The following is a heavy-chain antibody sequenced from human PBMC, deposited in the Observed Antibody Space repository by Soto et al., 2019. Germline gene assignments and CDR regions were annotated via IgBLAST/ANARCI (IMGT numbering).Heavy chain of an antibody. Sequence: GGSLRLSCAASGFTFSSYAMHWVRQAPGKGLEWVAVISYDGSNKYYADSVKGRFTISRDNSKNTLYLQMNSLRAEDTAVYYCARDRAYSSYYYYYYGMDVWGQGTTVTVSS. V-gene: IGHV3-30-3*01. CDR2: ISYDGSNK. J-gene: IGHJ6*02. D-gene: IGHD3-16*01. CDR3: ARDRAYSSYYYYYYGMDV. CDR1: GFTFSSYA.